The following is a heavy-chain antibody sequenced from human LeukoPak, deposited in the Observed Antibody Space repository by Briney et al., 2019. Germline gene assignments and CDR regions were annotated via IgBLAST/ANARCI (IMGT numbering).Heavy chain of an antibody. CDR2: ISSSGSTI. D-gene: IGHD3-10*01. CDR3: ARAPSPIYGSGSYYNAYFDY. J-gene: IGHJ4*02. CDR1: GFTFSSYS. V-gene: IGHV3-48*04. Sequence: GSLRLSCGASGFTFSSYSMNWVRQAPGKGLEWVSYISSSGSTIYYADSVKGRFTISRDNAKNSLYLQMNSLRAEDTAVYYCARAPSPIYGSGSYYNAYFDYWGQGTLVTVSS.